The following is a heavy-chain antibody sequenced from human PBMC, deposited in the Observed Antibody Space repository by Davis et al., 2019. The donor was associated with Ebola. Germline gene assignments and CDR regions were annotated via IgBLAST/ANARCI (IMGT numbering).Heavy chain of an antibody. J-gene: IGHJ6*02. CDR1: GYTFTSYA. V-gene: IGHV1-3*01. CDR2: INAGNGNT. D-gene: IGHD4-17*01. CDR3: ARKAGHATVSPSYYYYGMDV. Sequence: ASVKVSCKASGYTFTSYAMHWVRQAPGQRLEWMGWINAGNGNTKYSQKFQGRVTITRDTSASTVYMELSSLRSEDTAVYYCARKAGHATVSPSYYYYGMDVWGQGTTVTVSS.